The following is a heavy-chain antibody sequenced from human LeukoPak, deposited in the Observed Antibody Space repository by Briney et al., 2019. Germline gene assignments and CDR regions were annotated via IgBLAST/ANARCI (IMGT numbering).Heavy chain of an antibody. CDR2: ISYDGSNK. CDR3: TTGQWELQNY. CDR1: GFTFSSYA. Sequence: GGSLRLSCAASGFTFSSYAMHWVRQAPGKGLEWVAVISYDGSNKYYADSVKGRFTISRDNSKNTLYLQMNSLKTEDTAVYYCTTGQWELQNYWGQGTLVTVSS. J-gene: IGHJ4*02. D-gene: IGHD1-26*01. V-gene: IGHV3-30-3*01.